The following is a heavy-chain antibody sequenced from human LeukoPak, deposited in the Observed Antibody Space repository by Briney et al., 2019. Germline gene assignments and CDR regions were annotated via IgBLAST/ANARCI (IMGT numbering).Heavy chain of an antibody. Sequence: TGGSLRLSCAASEFAFSTYNMNWVRQAPGKGLEWVSYISTGSSTTYYADSVKGRFTISRDNSKNTLYLQMNSLRAEDTAVYYCAKDRVWYYDSSGYPDYWGQGTLVTVSS. CDR3: AKDRVWYYDSSGYPDY. CDR1: EFAFSTYN. J-gene: IGHJ4*02. CDR2: ISTGSSTT. D-gene: IGHD3-22*01. V-gene: IGHV3-48*01.